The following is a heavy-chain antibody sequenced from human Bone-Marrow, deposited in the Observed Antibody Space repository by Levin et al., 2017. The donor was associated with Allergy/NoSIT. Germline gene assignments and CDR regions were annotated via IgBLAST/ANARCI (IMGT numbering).Heavy chain of an antibody. Sequence: GESLKISCVASGFSFSAAVMHWVRQPPGKPLEWVAVISHLGTTKIYADSVKGRFSISRDNSENTVYLQMNSLRAEDTAVYYCATDGYCSGGTCYDWGQGTLVTVSS. D-gene: IGHD2-15*01. CDR3: ATDGYCSGGTCYD. J-gene: IGHJ4*02. CDR1: GFSFSAAV. CDR2: ISHLGTTK. V-gene: IGHV3-30-3*01.